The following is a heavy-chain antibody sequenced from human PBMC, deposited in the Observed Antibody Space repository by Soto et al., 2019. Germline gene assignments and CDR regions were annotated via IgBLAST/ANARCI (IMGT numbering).Heavy chain of an antibody. D-gene: IGHD3-3*01. CDR1: GFAFSSYG. Sequence: SGGSLRLSCAASGFAFSSYGMHWVRQAPGKGLEWVAVISYDGSNKYYADSVKGRFTISRDNSKNTLYLQMNSLRAEDTAVYYCAKDLGGSYDFWSGYHDAFDIWGQGTMVTVSS. V-gene: IGHV3-30*18. J-gene: IGHJ3*02. CDR2: ISYDGSNK. CDR3: AKDLGGSYDFWSGYHDAFDI.